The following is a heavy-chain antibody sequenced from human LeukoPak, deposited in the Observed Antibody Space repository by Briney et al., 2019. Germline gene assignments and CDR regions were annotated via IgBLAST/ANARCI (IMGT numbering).Heavy chain of an antibody. J-gene: IGHJ4*02. Sequence: ASVKVSCKASGYTFTGYYMHWVRQAPGQGLEWMGWINPNSGGTNYAQKFQGRVTMTRDTSISTAYMELSRPRSDDTAVYYCARSPLSSGWYRGGLDYWGQGTLVTVSS. D-gene: IGHD6-19*01. CDR3: ARSPLSSGWYRGGLDY. V-gene: IGHV1-2*02. CDR1: GYTFTGYY. CDR2: INPNSGGT.